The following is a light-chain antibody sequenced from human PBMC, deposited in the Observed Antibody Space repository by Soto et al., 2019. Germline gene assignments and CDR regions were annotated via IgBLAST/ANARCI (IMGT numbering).Light chain of an antibody. CDR2: KAS. V-gene: IGKV1-5*03. J-gene: IGKJ2*01. Sequence: DIQMTQSPSTLSASVGDSVTITCRASQSISTWLAWYQQKPGQAPKLLIHKASTLKSGVPSIFAGSGSGTEFTLNISRLQPEDSATYYCQQYYSFSTFGQGTKLEIK. CDR3: QQYYSFST. CDR1: QSISTW.